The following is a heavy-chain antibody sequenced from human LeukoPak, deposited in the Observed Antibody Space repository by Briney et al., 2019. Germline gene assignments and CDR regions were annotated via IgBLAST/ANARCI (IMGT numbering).Heavy chain of an antibody. V-gene: IGHV1-2*02. CDR1: GYTFSDYY. CDR3: ARAGVWDYSDSSGYHNAAFDI. CDR2: INPNSGDT. Sequence: ASVKVSCKTSGYTFSDYYIHWIRQAPGQGLGWVGWINPNSGDTDYAQKFQGRVTVTRDTSISTAYMELGRLRSDDTAVYYCARAGVWDYSDSSGYHNAAFDIWGQGTMVTVSS. J-gene: IGHJ3*02. D-gene: IGHD3-22*01.